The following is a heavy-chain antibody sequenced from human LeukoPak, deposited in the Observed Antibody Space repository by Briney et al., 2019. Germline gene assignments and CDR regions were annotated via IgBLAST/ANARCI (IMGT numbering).Heavy chain of an antibody. D-gene: IGHD1-26*01. CDR1: GFTFSSYA. Sequence: GGSQRLSCAASGFTFSSYAMHWVRQAPGKGLEWVAVISYDGSNKYYADSVKGRFTISRGNSKNTLYLQMNSLRAEDTAVYYCARDLSGSSPYYFDYWGQGTLVTVSS. CDR3: ARDLSGSSPYYFDY. J-gene: IGHJ4*02. CDR2: ISYDGSNK. V-gene: IGHV3-30-3*01.